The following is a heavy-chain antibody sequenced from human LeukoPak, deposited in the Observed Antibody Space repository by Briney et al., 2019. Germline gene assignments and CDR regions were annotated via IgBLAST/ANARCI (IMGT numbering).Heavy chain of an antibody. CDR3: ARDASIHDSSSYYFLW. CDR1: GGTFSRSA. D-gene: IGHD3-22*01. Sequence: SVKVSCKASGGTFSRSAVNWVRQAPGQGLEWMGGIIPMFRTANYAQKFRGRVTITADESTSTAYMELNSLRSEDTPVYYCARDASIHDSSSYYFLWWGQGTLVTVSS. CDR2: IIPMFRTA. V-gene: IGHV1-69*13. J-gene: IGHJ4*02.